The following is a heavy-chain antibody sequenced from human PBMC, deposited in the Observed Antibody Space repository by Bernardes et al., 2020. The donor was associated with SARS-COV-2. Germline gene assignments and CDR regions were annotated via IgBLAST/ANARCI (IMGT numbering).Heavy chain of an antibody. Sequence: GGSLRLSCAASGFIFSHYDMGWMRQAPGKGLEWVAYISSSGDFMHYADSMKGRFTLSRDNAQNSLTLQMNSLRAEDTAVYYCARVAVGATLDYWGQGILATVSS. CDR1: GFIFSHYD. J-gene: IGHJ4*02. CDR2: ISSSGDFM. V-gene: IGHV3-11*01. CDR3: ARVAVGATLDY. D-gene: IGHD1-26*01.